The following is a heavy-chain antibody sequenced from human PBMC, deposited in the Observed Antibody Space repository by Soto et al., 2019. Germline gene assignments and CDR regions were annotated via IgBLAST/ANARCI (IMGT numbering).Heavy chain of an antibody. J-gene: IGHJ4*02. CDR2: IYHSGST. V-gene: IGHV4-30-2*01. Sequence: QLQLQESGSGLVKPSQTLSLTCAVSGGSISSGGYSWSWIRQPPGKGLEWIGYIYHSGSTYYNPSIKSRVTIAVDRSKNQLCLKLSSVTAADTAVYYCARGQVVAAQHWGQGTLVTVSS. CDR3: ARGQVVAAQH. D-gene: IGHD2-15*01. CDR1: GGSISSGGYS.